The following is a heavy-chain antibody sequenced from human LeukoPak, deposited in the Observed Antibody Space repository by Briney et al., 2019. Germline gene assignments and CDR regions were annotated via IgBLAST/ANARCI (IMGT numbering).Heavy chain of an antibody. Sequence: GGSLRLSCIASGFTFSGDAMNWIRQVPGKGLEWVSAISGSGAHTFYADSVKGRFTVSRDNFNDTLYLQMNSLRAEDTAIYYCARDWFNDYWGQGTLVTVSS. V-gene: IGHV3-23*01. CDR3: ARDWFNDY. CDR1: GFTFSGDA. D-gene: IGHD3-9*01. J-gene: IGHJ4*02. CDR2: ISGSGAHT.